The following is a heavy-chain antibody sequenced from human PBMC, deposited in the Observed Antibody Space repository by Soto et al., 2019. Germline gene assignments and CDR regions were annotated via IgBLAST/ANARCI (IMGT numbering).Heavy chain of an antibody. D-gene: IGHD2-15*01. CDR3: EHKGGRGAGMDV. CDR2: IYWDDDK. V-gene: IGHV2-5*02. J-gene: IGHJ6*02. CDR1: AFSLSTSEVG. Sequence: QITLRESGPTLVKPTQTLTLTCTFSAFSLSTSEVGVAWIRQPPGKALEWLALIYWDDDKRYSPSLKSRLTITKDTRKNQVVLPMTNMDPVDTSTYYCEHKGGRGAGMDVWGQGTTVTVSS.